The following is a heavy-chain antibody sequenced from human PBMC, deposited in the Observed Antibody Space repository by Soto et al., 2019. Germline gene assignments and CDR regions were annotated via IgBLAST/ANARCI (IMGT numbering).Heavy chain of an antibody. CDR1: GFTFSSYT. D-gene: IGHD4-17*01. V-gene: IGHV3-23*01. CDR2: INSGGRT. CDR3: AKNLRPDGVFYLYH. J-gene: IGHJ4*02. Sequence: EVQLLESGGDLVQPGGSLRLSCAASGFTFSSYTMTWVRQAAGKGLEWVSGINSGGRTYYADSVKGRFTISRDDSKNTLYLQIISRRAADTAVHYLAKNLRPDGVFYLYHWCQGTLCTFSA.